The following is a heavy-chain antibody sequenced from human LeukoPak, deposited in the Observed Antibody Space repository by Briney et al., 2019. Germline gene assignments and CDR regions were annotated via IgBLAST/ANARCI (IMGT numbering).Heavy chain of an antibody. CDR2: ISGSGGST. V-gene: IGHV3-23*01. Sequence: PGGSLRLSCAASGFTFSSYAMSWVRQAPGKGLEWVSAISGSGGSTYYADSVKGRFTISRANSKNTLYLQMNSLRAADTAVYYCAKIVGGYYLAYFDYWGQGTLVTVSS. D-gene: IGHD3-3*01. CDR1: GFTFSSYA. J-gene: IGHJ4*02. CDR3: AKIVGGYYLAYFDY.